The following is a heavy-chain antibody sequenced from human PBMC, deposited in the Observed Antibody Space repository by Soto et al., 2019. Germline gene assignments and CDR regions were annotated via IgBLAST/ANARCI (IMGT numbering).Heavy chain of an antibody. J-gene: IGHJ4*02. Sequence: EEQLLESGGGLVQPGGSLRLSCAASGLTFSRYAMSWVRQAPGKGLEWVSIINPSADITHYGDSVKGRFTISRDNSKNTLSLQMNSLIAEDTAVYYCAKSLRPSALTTYCFDYRGQGTLVTVSS. D-gene: IGHD4-17*01. CDR2: INPSADIT. V-gene: IGHV3-23*01. CDR3: AKSLRPSALTTYCFDY. CDR1: GLTFSRYA.